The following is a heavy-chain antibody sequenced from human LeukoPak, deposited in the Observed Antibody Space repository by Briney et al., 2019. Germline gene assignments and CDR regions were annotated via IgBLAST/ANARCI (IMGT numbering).Heavy chain of an antibody. V-gene: IGHV1-69*01. CDR3: ARDRYSGSYALYYYYGMDV. CDR2: IIPIFGTA. Sequence: GASVKVSCKASGGTFSSYAISWVRQAPGQGLEWMGGIIPIFGTANYAQKFQGRVTITADESTSTAYMELSSLRSEDTAVYYCARDRYSGSYALYYYYGMDVWGQGITVTVSS. CDR1: GGTFSSYA. D-gene: IGHD1-26*01. J-gene: IGHJ6*02.